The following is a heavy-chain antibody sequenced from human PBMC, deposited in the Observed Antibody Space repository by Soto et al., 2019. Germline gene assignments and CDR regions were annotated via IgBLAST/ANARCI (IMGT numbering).Heavy chain of an antibody. V-gene: IGHV5-51*01. D-gene: IGHD1-7*01. J-gene: IGHJ5*02. CDR1: GYSFTNYW. Sequence: PGESLKISCKGSGYSFTNYWIGWVRQMPGKGLEWMGMIYPGDSDTRYSPSFQGQVTISADKSISTAYLQWSSLKASDTAMYYCARSGGYNWNYAWDTIHNWFDPWGQGTLVTVSS. CDR2: IYPGDSDT. CDR3: ARSGGYNWNYAWDTIHNWFDP.